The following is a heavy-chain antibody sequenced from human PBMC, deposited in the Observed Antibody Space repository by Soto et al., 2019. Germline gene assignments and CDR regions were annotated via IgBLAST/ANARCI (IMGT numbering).Heavy chain of an antibody. Sequence: GASVKVSCKASGYTFTSYYMHWVRQAPGQGLEWMGIINPSGGSTSYAQKLQGRVTMTRDTSTSTVYMELSSLRTEDTAVYYCAAYSSSWYERGYYYYGMDVWGQGTTVTVSS. J-gene: IGHJ6*02. CDR1: GYTFTSYY. CDR2: INPSGGST. V-gene: IGHV1-46*01. CDR3: AAYSSSWYERGYYYYGMDV. D-gene: IGHD6-13*01.